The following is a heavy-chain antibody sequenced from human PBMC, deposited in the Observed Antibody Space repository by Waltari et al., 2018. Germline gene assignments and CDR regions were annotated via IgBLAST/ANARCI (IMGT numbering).Heavy chain of an antibody. J-gene: IGHJ4*02. V-gene: IGHV3-23*01. CDR1: GFTFSNYA. Sequence: EVQLLESGGGLVQPGGSLRLSCTASGFTFSNYAMSWVRQAPGKGLEGVSGIRGSGGDTYYAASVKGRFTISRDNSKNTLALQMNSLRADDTAVYYCSGGISGTVGSDYWGQGTLVTVSS. CDR2: IRGSGGDT. D-gene: IGHD1-7*01. CDR3: SGGISGTVGSDY.